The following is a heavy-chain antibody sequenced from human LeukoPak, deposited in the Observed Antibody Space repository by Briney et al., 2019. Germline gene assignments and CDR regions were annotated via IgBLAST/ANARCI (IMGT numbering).Heavy chain of an antibody. CDR2: IGTSSTTI. V-gene: IGHV3-48*01. D-gene: IGHD6-13*01. CDR3: ARDLLSSSFSLRFDAFDI. CDR1: GFTFNSYT. Sequence: GGPVRLSCAASGFTFNSYTMNWVRQPPGKGLEWVSNIGTSSTTIYYPDSVKGRFTISRDNAKTTLYLQMISVRAEDTAVYYCARDLLSSSFSLRFDAFDIWGQGTMVTVSS. J-gene: IGHJ3*02.